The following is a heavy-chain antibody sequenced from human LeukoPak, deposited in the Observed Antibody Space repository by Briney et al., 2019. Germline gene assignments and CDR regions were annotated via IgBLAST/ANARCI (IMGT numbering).Heavy chain of an antibody. D-gene: IGHD6-6*01. V-gene: IGHV3-11*01. CDR2: ISSSGSTI. Sequence: GGSLRLSCAASGFTFSDYYMSWIRQAPGKGLEWVSYISSSGSTIYYADSVKGRFTISRDNAENSLYLQMNSLRAEDTAVYYCAREGYSSSLRSAYFDYWGQGTLVTVSS. CDR3: AREGYSSSLRSAYFDY. CDR1: GFTFSDYY. J-gene: IGHJ4*02.